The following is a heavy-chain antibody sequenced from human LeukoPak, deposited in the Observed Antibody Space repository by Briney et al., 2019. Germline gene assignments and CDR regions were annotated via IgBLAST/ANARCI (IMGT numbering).Heavy chain of an antibody. CDR2: IYYSGST. CDR3: ARHSGPHYYYYGMDV. CDR1: GGSISSYY. J-gene: IGHJ6*02. V-gene: IGHV4-59*08. Sequence: SQTLSLTCTVSGGSISSYYWSWIRQPPGKGLEWIGYIYYSGSTNYNPSLKSRVTISVDTSKNQFSLKLSSVTAADTAVYYFARHSGPHYYYYGMDVWGQGTTVSVSS.